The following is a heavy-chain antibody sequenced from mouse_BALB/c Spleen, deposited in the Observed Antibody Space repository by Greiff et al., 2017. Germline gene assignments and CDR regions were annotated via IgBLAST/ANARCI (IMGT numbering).Heavy chain of an antibody. CDR3: ARDYYGYAMDY. CDR1: GFTFSSYA. Sequence: VQLKESGGGLVTPGGSLKLSCAASGFTFSSYAMSWVRQTPEKRLEWVASISSGGSTYYPDSVKGRFTISRDNARNILYLQMSSLRSEDTAMYYCARDYYGYAMDYWGQGTSVTVSS. D-gene: IGHD1-1*01. J-gene: IGHJ4*01. CDR2: ISSGGST. V-gene: IGHV5-6-5*01.